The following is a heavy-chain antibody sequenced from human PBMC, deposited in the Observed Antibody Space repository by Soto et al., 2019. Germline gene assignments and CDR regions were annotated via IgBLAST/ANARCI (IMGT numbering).Heavy chain of an antibody. D-gene: IGHD3-22*01. CDR2: IYSGGDT. Sequence: PGGSLRLSCGASGFTVSTNFMSWVRQAPGKGLEWVSVIYSGGDTYYADSVKDRFTISRDNSKNTLYLQMNSLRAEDTAVYYCARATMIALLTSWGQGTLVTVSS. J-gene: IGHJ5*02. CDR1: GFTVSTNF. V-gene: IGHV3-66*01. CDR3: ARATMIALLTS.